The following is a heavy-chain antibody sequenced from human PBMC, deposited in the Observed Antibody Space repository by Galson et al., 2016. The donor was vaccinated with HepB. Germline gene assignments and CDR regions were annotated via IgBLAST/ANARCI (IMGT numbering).Heavy chain of an antibody. V-gene: IGHV1-24*01. J-gene: IGHJ4*01. CDR2: FDPKAEET. Sequence: SVKVSCKVSGYSVTDFSMHWVRQAPGKGLEWMGGFDPKAEETIFAQEFQGRVTVTEDTSTDTAYMELTSLRSEDTAVYYCASEVIQLERHRYIDFWGQGTLVIVSS. CDR1: GYSVTDFS. CDR3: ASEVIQLERHRYIDF. D-gene: IGHD1-1*01.